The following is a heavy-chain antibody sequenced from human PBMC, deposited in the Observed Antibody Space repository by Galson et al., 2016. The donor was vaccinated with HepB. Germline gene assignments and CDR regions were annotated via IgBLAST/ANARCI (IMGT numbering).Heavy chain of an antibody. CDR3: ARDGVRDYDSSGYYHYWYFDL. CDR1: GFTFSSYG. CDR2: ISDTGRTT. J-gene: IGHJ2*01. Sequence: SLRLSCAASGFTFSSYGMSWVRQAPGKGLEWVSYISDTGRTTNYADSVKGRFTTSRDNVKKLLYLQMNSLGAEDTAVYYCARDGVRDYDSSGYYHYWYFDLWGRGTLVTVSS. V-gene: IGHV3-48*03. D-gene: IGHD3-22*01.